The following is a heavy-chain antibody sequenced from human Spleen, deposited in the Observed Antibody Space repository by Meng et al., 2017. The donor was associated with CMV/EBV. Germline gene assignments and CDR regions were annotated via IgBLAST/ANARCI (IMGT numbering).Heavy chain of an antibody. V-gene: IGHV4-31*02. D-gene: IGHD4-23*01. CDR3: AREIGNSGEDLFDY. Sequence: VSGGSISSGGYYWSWIRQHPGKGLEWIGYIYYSGSTYYNPSLKSRVTISVDTSKNQFSLKLSSVTAADTAVYYCAREIGNSGEDLFDYWGQGTLVTVSS. CDR1: GGSISSGGYY. J-gene: IGHJ4*02. CDR2: IYYSGST.